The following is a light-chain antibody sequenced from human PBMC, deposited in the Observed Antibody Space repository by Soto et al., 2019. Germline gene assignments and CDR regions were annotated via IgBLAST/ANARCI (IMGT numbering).Light chain of an antibody. J-gene: IGKJ1*01. Sequence: EVVVTQSPARLSVSRGERATLSCRASQSVSSNLAWYQQKPGQAPRLLIYGASTRATGIPDRFSGSGSGTEFTLSISSLQSEDFAVYYCQQYYNWPRPFGQGAKVDIK. CDR3: QQYYNWPRP. V-gene: IGKV3-15*01. CDR1: QSVSSN. CDR2: GAS.